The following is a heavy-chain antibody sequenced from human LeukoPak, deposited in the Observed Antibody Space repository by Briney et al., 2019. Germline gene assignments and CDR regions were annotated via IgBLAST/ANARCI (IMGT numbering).Heavy chain of an antibody. V-gene: IGHV3-23*05. J-gene: IGHJ4*02. CDR2: IYYADDYT. CDR3: ALLRGYDGFATPIDY. CDR1: GFPFSSYS. Sequence: GGSLRLSCAASGFIASGFPFSSYSMSWVRQAQGKGLEWVSTIYYADDYTYYADSVKGRFTISRDNSKNTLFLQMNSLRAEDTAVYYCALLRGYDGFATPIDYWGQGTLVTVSS. D-gene: IGHD5-12*01.